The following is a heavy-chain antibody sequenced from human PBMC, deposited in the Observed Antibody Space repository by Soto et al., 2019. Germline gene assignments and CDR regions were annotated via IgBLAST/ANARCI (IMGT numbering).Heavy chain of an antibody. CDR2: ISGSGGGT. Sequence: GGSLRLSCAASGFTFSSYAMSWVRQAPGKGLEWVSAISGSGGGTYYADSVKGRFTISRDNSKNTLYLQMNSLGAEDTAVYYCAKDVSFREQQLVRYYYYGMDVWGQGTTVTVSS. V-gene: IGHV3-23*01. J-gene: IGHJ6*02. CDR1: GFTFSSYA. CDR3: AKDVSFREQQLVRYYYYGMDV. D-gene: IGHD6-13*01.